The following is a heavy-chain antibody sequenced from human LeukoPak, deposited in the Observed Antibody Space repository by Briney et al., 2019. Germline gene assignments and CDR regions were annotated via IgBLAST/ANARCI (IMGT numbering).Heavy chain of an antibody. Sequence: PGGSLRLSCAASGFTFSSYSMNWVRQAPGKGLEWVSSISSSSSYIYYADSVKGRITISRDNAKNSLYLQMNSLRAEDTAVYYCARDQGVVVAASYGMDVWGQGTTVTVSS. CDR3: ARDQGVVVAASYGMDV. V-gene: IGHV3-21*01. CDR1: GFTFSSYS. CDR2: ISSSSSYI. J-gene: IGHJ6*02. D-gene: IGHD2-15*01.